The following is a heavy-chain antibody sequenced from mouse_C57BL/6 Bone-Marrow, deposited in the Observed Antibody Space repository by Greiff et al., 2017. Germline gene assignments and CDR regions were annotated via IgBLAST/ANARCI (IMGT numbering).Heavy chain of an antibody. Sequence: EVKLMESGGGLVQPGGSLSLSCAASGFTFTDYYMSWVRQPPGKALEWLGFIRNKANGYTTEYSASVKGRFTISRDNSQSILYLQMNALRAEDSATYYCARASTVVARDYYAMDYWGQGTSVTVSS. V-gene: IGHV7-3*01. D-gene: IGHD1-1*01. J-gene: IGHJ4*01. CDR2: IRNKANGYTT. CDR1: GFTFTDYY. CDR3: ARASTVVARDYYAMDY.